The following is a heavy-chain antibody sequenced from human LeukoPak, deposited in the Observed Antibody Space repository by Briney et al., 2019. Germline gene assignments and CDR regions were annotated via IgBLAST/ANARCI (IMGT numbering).Heavy chain of an antibody. CDR2: IIPTFGTA. V-gene: IGHV1-69*01. CDR3: ARDPDNYDFWSGYSLDP. J-gene: IGHJ5*02. Sequence: SVEVSCKASGGTFSSYAISWVRQAPGQGLELMGGIIPTFGTANYAQKFQGRVTITADESTSTAYMELSSLRSEDTAVYYCARDPDNYDFWSGYSLDPWGQGTLVTVSS. CDR1: GGTFSSYA. D-gene: IGHD3-3*01.